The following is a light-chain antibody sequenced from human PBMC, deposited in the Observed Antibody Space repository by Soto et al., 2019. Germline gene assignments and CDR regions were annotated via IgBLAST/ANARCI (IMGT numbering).Light chain of an antibody. V-gene: IGKV1-6*01. CDR2: GAS. Sequence: AVQMTQSPSSLSASIGDRVTITCRASQAIRNELGWYQQKPGKAPKLLIYGASNLQSGVPSRFSGSGSGTEFTLPISGLQPEDFATYYCLQDSHYSWTFGQGTKVEVK. J-gene: IGKJ1*01. CDR1: QAIRNE. CDR3: LQDSHYSWT.